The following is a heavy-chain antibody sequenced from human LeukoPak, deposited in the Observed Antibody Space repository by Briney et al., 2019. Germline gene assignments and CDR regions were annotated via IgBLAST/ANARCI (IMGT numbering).Heavy chain of an antibody. CDR3: ARVRRGIAANWFDP. V-gene: IGHV4-34*01. D-gene: IGHD6-13*01. J-gene: IGHJ5*02. CDR2: INHSGST. Sequence: SETLSLTCAVYGGSFSGYYWSWIRQPPGKGLEWIGEINHSGSTNYNPSLKSRVTISVDTSKNQFSLKLSSVTAADTAVHYCARVRRGIAANWFDPWGQGTLVTVSS. CDR1: GGSFSGYY.